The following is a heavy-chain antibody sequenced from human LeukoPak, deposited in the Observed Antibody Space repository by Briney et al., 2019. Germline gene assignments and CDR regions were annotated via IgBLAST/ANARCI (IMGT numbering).Heavy chain of an antibody. J-gene: IGHJ5*02. CDR3: ARARYNYGSNWFDP. Sequence: ASVKVSCKASGYTFTGYYMHWVRQAPGQGLEWMGWINPNSGGTNYAQKFQGRVTMTRDTSISTGYMELSRLRSDDTAVYYCARARYNYGSNWFDPWGQGTLVTVPS. V-gene: IGHV1-2*02. CDR1: GYTFTGYY. D-gene: IGHD5-18*01. CDR2: INPNSGGT.